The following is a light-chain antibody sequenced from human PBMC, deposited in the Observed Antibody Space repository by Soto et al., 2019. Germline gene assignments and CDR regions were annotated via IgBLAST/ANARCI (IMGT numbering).Light chain of an antibody. CDR2: DVT. CDR1: SNDIATYNF. Sequence: QSALTQPASVSGSLGQSITISCTGTSNDIATYNFVSWYQQHPGKAPKLLIYDVTNRPSGVSDRFSGSKSGSTASLTISGLQAEDEADYYCNSYTTSTSFVFGTGTKLTVL. V-gene: IGLV2-14*01. J-gene: IGLJ1*01. CDR3: NSYTTSTSFV.